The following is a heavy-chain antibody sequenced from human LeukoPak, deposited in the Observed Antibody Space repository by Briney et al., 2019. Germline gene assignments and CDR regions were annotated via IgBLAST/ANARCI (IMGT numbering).Heavy chain of an antibody. Sequence: ASVKVSCKPSGYTFTGFCMHWVRQDPGQGLEWMGWVNPHSGSTNYAQNFQGRVTMTRDTSISTAYMELSRLRSDDTAVYYCAREHGSGSLIPDHWRQGTLVTVSS. CDR3: AREHGSGSLIPDH. D-gene: IGHD3-10*01. CDR1: GYTFTGFC. J-gene: IGHJ5*02. V-gene: IGHV1-2*02. CDR2: VNPHSGST.